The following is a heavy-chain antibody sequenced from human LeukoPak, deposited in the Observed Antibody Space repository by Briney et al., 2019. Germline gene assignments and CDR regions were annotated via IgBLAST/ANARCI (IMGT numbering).Heavy chain of an antibody. J-gene: IGHJ4*02. CDR3: ARGRGLTLSYHYFDY. V-gene: IGHV3-48*02. CDR2: ISSGTSTT. CDR1: GFTFSPLG. Sequence: GGSLRHSCAASGFTFSPLGMNWVRQAPGRGLEWVSYISSGTSTTYHADSVKGRFTISRDNAKNSLYLQLNSLRDEDTAVYYCARGRGLTLSYHYFDYWGQGTLVTVSS. D-gene: IGHD3-10*01.